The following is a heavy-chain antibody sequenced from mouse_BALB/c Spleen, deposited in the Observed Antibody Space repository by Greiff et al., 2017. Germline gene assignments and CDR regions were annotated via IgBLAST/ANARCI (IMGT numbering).Heavy chain of an antibody. Sequence: VQLQQSGAELVKPGASVKLSCKASGYTFTSYYMYWVKQRPGQGLEWIGEINPSNGGTNFNEKFKSKATLTVDKSSSTAYMQLRSLTSEDSAVYYCTREGGYPYYAMDYWGQGTSVTVSS. CDR3: TREGGYPYYAMDY. J-gene: IGHJ4*01. CDR2: INPSNGGT. CDR1: GYTFTSYY. D-gene: IGHD2-2*01. V-gene: IGHV1S81*02.